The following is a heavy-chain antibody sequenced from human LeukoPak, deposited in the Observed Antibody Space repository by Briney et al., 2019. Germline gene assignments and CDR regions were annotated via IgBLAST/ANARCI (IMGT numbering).Heavy chain of an antibody. V-gene: IGHV4-59*01. CDR1: GGSISSYY. CDR2: IYYSGST. D-gene: IGHD2-8*01. Sequence: SETLSLTCTVSGGSISSYYWSWIRQPPGKGLEWIGYIYYSGSTNYNPSLKSRVTISVDTSKNQFSLKLSSVTAADTAVYYCARDEWWGVAFDIWGQGTMVTVSS. CDR3: ARDEWWGVAFDI. J-gene: IGHJ3*02.